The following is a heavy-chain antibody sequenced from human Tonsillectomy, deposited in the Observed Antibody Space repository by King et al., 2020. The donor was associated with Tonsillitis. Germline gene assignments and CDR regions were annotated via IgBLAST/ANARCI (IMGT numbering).Heavy chain of an antibody. CDR2: ISSSTSYI. V-gene: IGHV3-21*01. CDR1: GFTFSSYS. D-gene: IGHD6-19*01. J-gene: IGHJ3*02. Sequence: VQLVESGGGLVKPGVSLRLSCAASGFTFSSYSMNWVRQAPGKGLEWVSSISSSTSYIYYADSVKGRFTISRDNAKNSLYLQMNSLRAEDTAVYYCARGQGQYSSGWRDQNAFDIWGQGTMVTVSS. CDR3: ARGQGQYSSGWRDQNAFDI.